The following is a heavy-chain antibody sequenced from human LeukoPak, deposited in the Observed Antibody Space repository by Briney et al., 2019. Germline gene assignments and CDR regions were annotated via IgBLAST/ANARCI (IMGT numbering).Heavy chain of an antibody. Sequence: ASVKVSCKASGYTFTDYYIHWVRQAPGQGLEWVAWINPNSGATSYAQSFRGRVTMTRDPYISTAYMELTRLTSDDTAVYYCARANIAVAGWDFDCWGQGTLLTVSS. CDR3: ARANIAVAGWDFDC. CDR1: GYTFTDYY. J-gene: IGHJ4*02. CDR2: INPNSGAT. D-gene: IGHD6-19*01. V-gene: IGHV1-2*02.